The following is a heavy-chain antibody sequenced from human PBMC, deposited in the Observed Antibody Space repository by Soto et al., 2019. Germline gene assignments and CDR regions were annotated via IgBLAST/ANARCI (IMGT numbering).Heavy chain of an antibody. CDR2: TYYRSKWYN. J-gene: IGHJ3*01. V-gene: IGHV6-1*01. D-gene: IGHD5-12*01. CDR1: GDSVSSKSAA. Sequence: PSQTLSLTCAISGDSVSSKSAAWNWIRQSPSRGLEWLGRTYYRSKWYNDYAVSVKSRITINPDTSKNQFSLQLNSVTPEDKAVYYCARVLNPFCLIIGYEADFDFWGQGTMVPVSS. CDR3: ARVLNPFCLIIGYEADFDF.